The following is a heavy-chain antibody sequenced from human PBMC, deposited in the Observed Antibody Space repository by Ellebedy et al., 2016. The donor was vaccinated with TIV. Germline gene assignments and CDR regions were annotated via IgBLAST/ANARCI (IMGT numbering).Heavy chain of an antibody. D-gene: IGHD2-2*01. CDR2: IIASGRSP. Sequence: GESLKISCAASGFIVTNYYMTWVRQAPEKGLEWVSSIIASGRSPYYGDSVKGRFIISRDNSKNTLHMQMNSLRVEDTAIYYCVKDCVSNSCPDAFHYWGPGTQVIVSS. CDR1: GFIVTNYY. V-gene: IGHV3-23*01. CDR3: VKDCVSNSCPDAFHY. J-gene: IGHJ4*02.